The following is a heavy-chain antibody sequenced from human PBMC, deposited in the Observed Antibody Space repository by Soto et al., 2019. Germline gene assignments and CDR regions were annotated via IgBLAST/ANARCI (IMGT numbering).Heavy chain of an antibody. Sequence: SETLSLTCAVSGGSISSGGYSWSWIRQPPGKGLEWIGYIYHSGSTYYNPSLKSRVTISVDRSKNQFSLKLSSVTAADTAVYYCARGLWFGEEGMDVWGQGTTVTVSS. CDR1: GGSISSGGYS. CDR3: ARGLWFGEEGMDV. V-gene: IGHV4-30-2*01. CDR2: IYHSGST. J-gene: IGHJ6*02. D-gene: IGHD3-10*01.